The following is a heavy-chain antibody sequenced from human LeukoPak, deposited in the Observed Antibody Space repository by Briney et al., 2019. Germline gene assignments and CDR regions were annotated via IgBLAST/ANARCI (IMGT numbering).Heavy chain of an antibody. D-gene: IGHD3-3*01. CDR3: ARGRRFSLEAMYNWFDP. CDR1: GFIFSNYW. V-gene: IGHV3-74*01. CDR2: IKTDGSII. J-gene: IGHJ5*02. Sequence: GGSLRLSCAASGFIFSNYWMHWVRQAPGKGLVWVSRIKTDGSIISYADSVEGRFTISRDNAENTLYLQMNSLGAEDTAVYYCARGRRFSLEAMYNWFDPWGQGTLVTVSS.